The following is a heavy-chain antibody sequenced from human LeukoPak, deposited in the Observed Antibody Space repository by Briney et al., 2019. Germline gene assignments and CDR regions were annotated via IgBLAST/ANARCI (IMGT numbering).Heavy chain of an antibody. J-gene: IGHJ5*02. CDR2: INPNSGGT. V-gene: IGHV1-2*02. CDR3: ARDCGGDCGFDP. Sequence: ASVKVSCKASGYAFTGYYMHWVRQAPGQGLEWMGWINPNSGGTNYAQKFQGRVTMTRDTSISTAYMELSRLRPDDTAVYYCARDCGGDCGFDPWGQGTLVTVSS. CDR1: GYAFTGYY. D-gene: IGHD2-21*02.